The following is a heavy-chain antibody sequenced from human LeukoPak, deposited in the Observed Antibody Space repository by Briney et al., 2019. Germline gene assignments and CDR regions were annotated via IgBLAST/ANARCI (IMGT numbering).Heavy chain of an antibody. J-gene: IGHJ4*02. V-gene: IGHV4-4*07. Sequence: SETLSLTCTVSGGSFSSYYWSWIRQPAGKGLEWIGRIYASGSTNYNPSLKSRVSMSVDTSKKQFSLKLSSVTAADTAVYYCARDGFYYDNSGYYYWGQGALVTVSS. CDR3: ARDGFYYDNSGYYY. D-gene: IGHD3-22*01. CDR1: GGSFSSYY. CDR2: IYASGST.